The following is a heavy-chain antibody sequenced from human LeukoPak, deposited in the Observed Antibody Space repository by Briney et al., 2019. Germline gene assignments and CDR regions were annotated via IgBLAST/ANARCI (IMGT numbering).Heavy chain of an antibody. D-gene: IGHD3-10*01. CDR1: GGTFSSYA. CDR3: ARCPVTMVRGVIIVDAFDI. Sequence: SVKVSCKASGGTFSSYAISWVRQAPGQGLEWMGGIIPIFGTANYAQKFQGRVTITADESTSTAYMELSSLRSEDTAVYCCARCPVTMVRGVIIVDAFDIWGQGTMVTVSS. V-gene: IGHV1-69*13. CDR2: IIPIFGTA. J-gene: IGHJ3*02.